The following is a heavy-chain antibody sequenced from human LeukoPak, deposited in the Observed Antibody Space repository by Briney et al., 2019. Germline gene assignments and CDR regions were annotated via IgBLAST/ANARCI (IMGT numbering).Heavy chain of an antibody. CDR2: IYYSGST. Sequence: SETLSLTCTVSGGSTSSYYWSWIRQPPGKGLEWIGYIYYSGSTNYNPSLKSRVTISVDTSKNQFSLKLSSVTAADTAVYYCARKDRLIVDAFDIWGQGTMVTVSS. J-gene: IGHJ3*02. D-gene: IGHD3-16*02. CDR3: ARKDRLIVDAFDI. V-gene: IGHV4-59*01. CDR1: GGSTSSYY.